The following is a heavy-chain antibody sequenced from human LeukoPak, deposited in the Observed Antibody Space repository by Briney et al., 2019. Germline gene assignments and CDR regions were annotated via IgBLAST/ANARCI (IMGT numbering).Heavy chain of an antibody. CDR1: GFTFSSYA. V-gene: IGHV3-30-3*01. D-gene: IGHD2-2*02. CDR2: ISYDGSNK. Sequence: GGSLRLSCAASGFTFSSYAMHWVRQAPGKGLEWVAVISYDGSNKYYADSVKGRFTISRDNSKNTLYLQMNSLRAEDTAVYYCASGFCSSTSCYTYYFDYWGQGTLVTVSS. J-gene: IGHJ4*02. CDR3: ASGFCSSTSCYTYYFDY.